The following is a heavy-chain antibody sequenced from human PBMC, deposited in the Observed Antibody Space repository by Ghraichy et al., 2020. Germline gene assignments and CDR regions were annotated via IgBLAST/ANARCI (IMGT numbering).Heavy chain of an antibody. D-gene: IGHD1-26*01. CDR2: IFYSGST. V-gene: IGHV4-39*01. J-gene: IGHJ5*02. Sequence: SETLSLTCTVSGASVGSHSFYWGWIRQPPGKGLEWVGYIFYSGSTYYNLSLKSRVTISVDTSKNQFSLKLNSVAAADTAVYYCARRFAYSGSNDPWGQGTLVTVSS. CDR1: GASVGSHSFY. CDR3: ARRFAYSGSNDP.